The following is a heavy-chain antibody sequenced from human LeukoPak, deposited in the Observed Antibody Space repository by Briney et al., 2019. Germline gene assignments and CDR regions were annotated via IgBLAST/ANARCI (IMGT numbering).Heavy chain of an antibody. CDR1: GFTFSSYA. D-gene: IGHD3-10*01. V-gene: IGHV3-23*01. J-gene: IGHJ4*02. CDR2: ISGSGGST. Sequence: GGSLRPSCAAPGFTFSSYAMSWVRQAPGKGLEWVSAISGSGGSTYYADSVKGRFTISRDNSKNTLYLQMNSLRAEDTAVYYCAKDPYYYGSGSYFVYFDYWGQGTLVTVSS. CDR3: AKDPYYYGSGSYFVYFDY.